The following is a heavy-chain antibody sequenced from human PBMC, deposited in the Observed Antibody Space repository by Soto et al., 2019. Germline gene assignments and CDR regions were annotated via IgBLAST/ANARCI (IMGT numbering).Heavy chain of an antibody. CDR2: IWYDGSNV. D-gene: IGHD2-15*01. J-gene: IGHJ4*02. CDR1: GFTFNNFG. Sequence: QVQLVESGGGVVQPGRSLRLSCAASGFTFNNFGMHWVRQAPGKGLEWVALIWYDGSNVYYADSVKGRFTISRDNSKDTRYLQMNSLRAEDTAVYYCARGRYCSGGSCSTDYWGQGTLVTVSS. V-gene: IGHV3-33*01. CDR3: ARGRYCSGGSCSTDY.